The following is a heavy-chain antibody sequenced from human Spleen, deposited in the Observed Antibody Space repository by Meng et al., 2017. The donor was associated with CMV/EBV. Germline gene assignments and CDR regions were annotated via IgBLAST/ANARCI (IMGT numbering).Heavy chain of an antibody. Sequence: GESLKISCAASGFTFSSYSMNWVRQAPGKGLEWVSYISSRSTTIYYADSVQGRFTISRDNAKNSLYLQMNSLRAGDTALYYCARDDTYYGMDVWGQGTTVTVSS. CDR3: ARDDTYYGMDV. CDR2: ISSRSTTI. J-gene: IGHJ6*02. V-gene: IGHV3-48*04. CDR1: GFTFSSYS.